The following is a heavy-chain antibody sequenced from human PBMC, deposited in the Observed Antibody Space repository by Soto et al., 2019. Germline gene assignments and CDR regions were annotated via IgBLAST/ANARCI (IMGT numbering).Heavy chain of an antibody. CDR1: GFTFSSYA. V-gene: IGHV3-23*01. Sequence: EVQLLESGGGLVQPGGSLRLSCAASGFTFSSYAMSWVRQAPGKGLGWVSAITGSGGSTYYAGSVKGRFTISRDSSKNTLYLQMNSLRAEDTAVYYCAKQWVGDYYFDCWGQGTLVTVSS. J-gene: IGHJ4*02. D-gene: IGHD3-10*01. CDR3: AKQWVGDYYFDC. CDR2: ITGSGGST.